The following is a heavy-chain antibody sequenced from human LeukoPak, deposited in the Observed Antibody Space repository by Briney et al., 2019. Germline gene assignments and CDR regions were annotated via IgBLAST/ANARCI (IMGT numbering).Heavy chain of an antibody. CDR2: ISAYNGNT. J-gene: IGHJ4*02. Sequence: ASVKVSCKASGYTSTNYIINWVRQAPGQGLEWMGWISAYNGNTYYAQKFQGRVTMTTDTSTSTAYMDLRSLRSDDSALYYCASGGGIIGSTFDYWGQGTLVTVSS. V-gene: IGHV1-18*04. CDR1: GYTSTNYI. D-gene: IGHD2-21*01. CDR3: ASGGGIIGSTFDY.